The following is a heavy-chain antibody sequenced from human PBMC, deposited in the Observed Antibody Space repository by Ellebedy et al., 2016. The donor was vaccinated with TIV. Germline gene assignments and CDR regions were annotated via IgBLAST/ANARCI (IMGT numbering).Heavy chain of an antibody. Sequence: AASVKVSCKVSGYTLTELSMHWVRQAPGQGLEWMGGIIPIFGTANYAQKFQGRVTITADESTSTAYMELSSLRSEDTAVYYCAAPRGSYDDYYGMDVWGQGTTVTVSS. CDR1: GYTLTELS. V-gene: IGHV1-69*13. CDR2: IIPIFGTA. J-gene: IGHJ6*02. CDR3: AAPRGSYDDYYGMDV. D-gene: IGHD3-16*01.